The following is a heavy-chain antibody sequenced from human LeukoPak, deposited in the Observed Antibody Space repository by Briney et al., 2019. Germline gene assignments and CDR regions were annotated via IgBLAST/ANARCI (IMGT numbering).Heavy chain of an antibody. CDR3: AKGSFHCTSSTCPQHYYYMDV. Sequence: GGSLRLSCAASGFTFTTYGMHWVRQAPGKGLEWVAFIRYDGTDKYYADSVKGRFTISRDNSQNTLFLQMNSLRTEDTALYYCAKGSFHCTSSTCPQHYYYMDVWGKGATVTVSS. CDR2: IRYDGTDK. CDR1: GFTFTTYG. J-gene: IGHJ6*03. V-gene: IGHV3-30*02. D-gene: IGHD2-2*01.